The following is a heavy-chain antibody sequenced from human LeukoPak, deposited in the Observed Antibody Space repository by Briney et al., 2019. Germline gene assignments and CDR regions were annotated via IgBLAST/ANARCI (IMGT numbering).Heavy chain of an antibody. Sequence: PGGSLRLSCAASGFTFSSYEMNWVRQAPGKGLEWVSYISSSGSTIYYADSVKGRFTISRDNAKNSLYLQMNSLRAEDTAVYYCARDRYYDSSGYYDYWGQGTLVTVSS. D-gene: IGHD3-22*01. CDR2: ISSSGSTI. V-gene: IGHV3-48*03. J-gene: IGHJ4*02. CDR3: ARDRYYDSSGYYDY. CDR1: GFTFSSYE.